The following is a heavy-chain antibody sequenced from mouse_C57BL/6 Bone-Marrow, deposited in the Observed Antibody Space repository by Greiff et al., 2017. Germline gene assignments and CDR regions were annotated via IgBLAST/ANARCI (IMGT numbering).Heavy chain of an antibody. CDR2: LSSGSSTI. J-gene: IGHJ3*01. CDR1: GFTFSDYG. Sequence: EVKVEESGGGLVKPGGSLKLSCAASGFTFSDYGMHWVRQAPEKGLEWVAYLSSGSSTIYYADTVKGRFTLYTDHAKNTLFLQMTSLRSEDTAMYYCARPLYYGSSSFAYWGQGTLVTVSA. D-gene: IGHD1-1*01. V-gene: IGHV5-17*01. CDR3: ARPLYYGSSSFAY.